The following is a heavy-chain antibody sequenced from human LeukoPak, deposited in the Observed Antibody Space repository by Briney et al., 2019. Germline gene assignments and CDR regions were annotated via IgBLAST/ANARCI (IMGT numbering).Heavy chain of an antibody. CDR3: ARASVTYYYYYYMDV. CDR2: IHYSGST. D-gene: IGHD4-11*01. J-gene: IGHJ6*03. CDR1: TGSINNYY. V-gene: IGHV4-59*01. Sequence: SETLSLTCTVSTGSINNYYWNWIRQPPGKGLEWIGYIHYSGSTNYSPYLKSRVTISVDTPKNQFSLKLSSVTAADTAVYYRARASVTYYYYYYMDVWGKGTTVTVSS.